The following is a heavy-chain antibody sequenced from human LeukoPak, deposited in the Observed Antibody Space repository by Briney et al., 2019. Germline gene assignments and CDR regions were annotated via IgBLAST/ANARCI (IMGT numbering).Heavy chain of an antibody. J-gene: IGHJ4*02. CDR1: GYTFTSYG. CDR3: ARHETDYGDYSRQDY. Sequence: ASVKVSCKASGYTFTSYGISRVRQAPGQGLEWMGWISAYNGNTNYAQKLQGRVTMTTDTSTSTAYMELRSLRSDDTAVYYCARHETDYGDYSRQDYWGQGTLVTVSS. D-gene: IGHD4-17*01. CDR2: ISAYNGNT. V-gene: IGHV1-18*01.